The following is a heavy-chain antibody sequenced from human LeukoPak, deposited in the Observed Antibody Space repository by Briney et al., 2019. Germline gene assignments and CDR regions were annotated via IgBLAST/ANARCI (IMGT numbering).Heavy chain of an antibody. D-gene: IGHD4-17*01. CDR3: ARDQPHDYGEGGWFDP. J-gene: IGHJ5*02. CDR1: GYSISSGYY. V-gene: IGHV4-38-2*02. CDR2: IYHSGST. Sequence: SETLSLTCTVSGYSISSGYYWGWIRQPPGKGLEWIGSIYHSGSTCYNPSLKSRVTISVDTSKNQFSLKLSSVTAADTAVYYCARDQPHDYGEGGWFDPWGQGTLVTVSS.